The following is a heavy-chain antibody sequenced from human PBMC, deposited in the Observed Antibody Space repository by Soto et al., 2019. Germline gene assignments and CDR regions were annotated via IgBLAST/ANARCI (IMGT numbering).Heavy chain of an antibody. J-gene: IGHJ5*02. CDR1: GGSISSYY. Sequence: SETLSLTCTVSGGSISSYYWSWIRQPPGKGLEWIGYIYYSGSTNYNPSLKSRVTISVDTSKNQFSLKLSSVTAADTAVYYCARVLGDPFLFDSSGWFDPWGQGTLVTVPS. CDR3: ARVLGDPFLFDSSGWFDP. D-gene: IGHD3-22*01. V-gene: IGHV4-59*01. CDR2: IYYSGST.